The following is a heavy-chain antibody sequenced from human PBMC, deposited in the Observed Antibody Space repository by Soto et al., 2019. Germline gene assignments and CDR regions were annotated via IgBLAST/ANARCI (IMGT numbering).Heavy chain of an antibody. CDR2: ISYDGSNK. D-gene: IGHD3-22*01. CDR3: ASSLNYDDSSAAGP. Sequence: QVQLVESGGGVVQPGRSLRLSCVASGFTFSSYAMHWVRQAPGKGLEWVAVISYDGSNKYYADSVKGRFTISRDNSKNTLYLQMNSRRADDTAVYYCASSLNYDDSSAAGPWGQGTLVTVSS. CDR1: GFTFSSYA. V-gene: IGHV3-30-3*01. J-gene: IGHJ5*02.